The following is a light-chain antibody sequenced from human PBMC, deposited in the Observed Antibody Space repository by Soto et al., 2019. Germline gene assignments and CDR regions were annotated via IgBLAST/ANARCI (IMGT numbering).Light chain of an antibody. J-gene: IGKJ2*01. Sequence: DIQMTQSPSTLSASVGDRVTITCWASQSITNCLAWYQQKPGKAPKLLIFDASSLRSGVPLRFSGSGSGTEFTLTISSLQPEDFATYYCQQHNPYSPYTFGQGTKLEIK. V-gene: IGKV1-5*03. CDR1: QSITNC. CDR2: DAS. CDR3: QQHNPYSPYT.